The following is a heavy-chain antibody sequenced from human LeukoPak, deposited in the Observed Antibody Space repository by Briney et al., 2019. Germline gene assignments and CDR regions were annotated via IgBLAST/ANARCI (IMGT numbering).Heavy chain of an antibody. CDR1: GFTFSSYG. V-gene: IGHV3-30*03. Sequence: GGSLRLSCAASGFTFSSYGMHWVRQAPGKGLEWVAVISYDGSNKYYADSVKGRFTISRDNSKNTLYLQMNSLRAEDTAVYYCAREERWLRHNDYWGQGTLVTVSS. D-gene: IGHD5-24*01. CDR3: AREERWLRHNDY. J-gene: IGHJ4*02. CDR2: ISYDGSNK.